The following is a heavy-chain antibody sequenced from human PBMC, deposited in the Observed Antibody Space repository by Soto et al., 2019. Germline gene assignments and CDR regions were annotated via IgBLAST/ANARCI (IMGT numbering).Heavy chain of an antibody. CDR1: GESVSSNSAA. V-gene: IGHV6-1*01. Sequence: SQAISLTCAISGESVSSNSAAWDWIRQSPSRGLEWLGRTYYRSKWYNDYAVSVKSRITLTQDTSKNQFSLQLNSVTPEDTAVDYCARQRECFLIFCSGRHDLFAIRGQRSIVIGSS. CDR3: ARQRECFLIFCSGRHDLFAI. CDR2: TYYRSKWYN. D-gene: IGHD3-9*01. J-gene: IGHJ3*02.